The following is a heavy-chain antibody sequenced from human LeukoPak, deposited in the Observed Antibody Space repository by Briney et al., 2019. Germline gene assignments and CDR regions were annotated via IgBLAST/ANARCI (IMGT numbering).Heavy chain of an antibody. D-gene: IGHD2-2*01. J-gene: IGHJ6*04. CDR3: ARLDVVVPAARVRKYYYYGMDV. CDR1: GGTFSSYA. CDR2: IIPIFGTA. Sequence: VASVKVSCKASGGTFSSYAISWVRQAPGQGLEWMGGIIPIFGTANYAQKFQGRVTITADKSTSTAYMELSSLRSEDTAVYYCARLDVVVPAARVRKYYYYGMDVWGKGTTVTVSS. V-gene: IGHV1-69*06.